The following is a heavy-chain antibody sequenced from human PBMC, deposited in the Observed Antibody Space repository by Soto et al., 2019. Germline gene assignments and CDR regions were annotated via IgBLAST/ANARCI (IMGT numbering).Heavy chain of an antibody. Sequence: QVQLQESGPGLVKPSGTLSLTCAVSGGSISSSNWWSWVRQPPGKGLEWIGEIYHSGSTNYNPSLKRRVTISVDKSKNQFSLKLSSVTAADTAVYYCARYRSCTSCYENWFDPWGQGTLVTVSS. D-gene: IGHD2-2*01. V-gene: IGHV4-4*02. CDR2: IYHSGST. CDR1: GGSISSSNW. CDR3: ARYRSCTSCYENWFDP. J-gene: IGHJ5*02.